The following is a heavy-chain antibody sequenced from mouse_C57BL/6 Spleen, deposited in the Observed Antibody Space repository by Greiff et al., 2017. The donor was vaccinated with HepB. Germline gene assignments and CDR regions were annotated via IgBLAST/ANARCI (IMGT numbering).Heavy chain of an antibody. CDR1: GYTFTDYY. D-gene: IGHD1-1*01. J-gene: IGHJ4*01. CDR3: ARRTTVADYAMDY. Sequence: EVKLVESGPVLVKPGASVKMSCKASGYTFTDYYMNWVKQSHGKSLEWIGVINPYNGGTSYNQKFKGKATLTVDKSSSTAYMELNSLTSEDSAVYYCARRTTVADYAMDYWGQGTSVTVSS. V-gene: IGHV1-19*01. CDR2: INPYNGGT.